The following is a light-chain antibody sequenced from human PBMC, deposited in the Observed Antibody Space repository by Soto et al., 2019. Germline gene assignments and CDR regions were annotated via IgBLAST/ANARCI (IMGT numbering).Light chain of an antibody. CDR3: QQYGSSPFT. Sequence: EIVLTQSPGTLSLSPGERATLSCRASQSVSISYLAWYQQKPGQAPGLLIYSTSSRATGIPDRFSGSGSGTDFTLTISRLEPEDFALYYCQQYGSSPFTFGPGTKVDIK. J-gene: IGKJ3*01. CDR2: STS. CDR1: QSVSISY. V-gene: IGKV3-20*01.